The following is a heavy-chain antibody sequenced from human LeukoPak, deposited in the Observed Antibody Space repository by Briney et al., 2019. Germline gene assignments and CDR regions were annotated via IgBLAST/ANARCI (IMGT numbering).Heavy chain of an antibody. Sequence: GGSLRLSCAASGFTFSSFPMHWVRQAPGKGLEYVSAISGDGGATYYASSVKVRFTISRDNSKNTLYLQMGSLRAEDMAVYYCARVYRYAYDYWGQGTLVTVSS. D-gene: IGHD3-16*01. J-gene: IGHJ4*02. V-gene: IGHV3-64*01. CDR1: GFTFSSFP. CDR2: ISGDGGAT. CDR3: ARVYRYAYDY.